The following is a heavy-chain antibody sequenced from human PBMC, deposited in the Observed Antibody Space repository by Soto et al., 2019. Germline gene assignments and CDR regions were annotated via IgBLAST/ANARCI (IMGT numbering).Heavy chain of an antibody. D-gene: IGHD4-17*01. J-gene: IGHJ6*03. Sequence: PSETLSLTCTVSGGSISNYYWSWIRQPPGKGLEWIGYMYYSGTKYNPSLKSRVTMSEDTSRNQLSLRLTSVTAADTAVYYCATLTTVTTKYYYYMDVWGKGTTVTVSS. CDR2: MYYSGT. CDR3: ATLTTVTTKYYYYMDV. V-gene: IGHV4-59*08. CDR1: GGSISNYY.